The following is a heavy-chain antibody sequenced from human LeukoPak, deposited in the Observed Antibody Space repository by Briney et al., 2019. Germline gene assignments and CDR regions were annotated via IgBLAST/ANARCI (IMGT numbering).Heavy chain of an antibody. CDR1: GGSFSGHY. V-gene: IGHV4-34*01. CDR2: ITHIGSD. D-gene: IGHD6-19*01. J-gene: IGHJ6*02. Sequence: SETLSLTCAVYGGSFSGHYWTWIRQPPGKGLEWIGGITHIGSDTYNPSLRSRVTMSGDTAKSQFSVKLRSMTAADTSVFFCARARGSSSGWGHYYYSLDVWGQGTTVTVSS. CDR3: ARARGSSSGWGHYYYSLDV.